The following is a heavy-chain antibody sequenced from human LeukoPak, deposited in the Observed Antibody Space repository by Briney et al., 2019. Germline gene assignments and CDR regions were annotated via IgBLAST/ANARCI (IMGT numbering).Heavy chain of an antibody. V-gene: IGHV3-43*02. CDR1: GFTFDDYA. CDR3: AKDIGQFGPNLYYYYMDV. CDR2: ISGDGGST. J-gene: IGHJ6*03. D-gene: IGHD3-10*01. Sequence: GGSPRLSCAASGFTFDDYAMHWVRQAPGKGLEWVSLISGDGGSTYYADSVKGRFTISRDNSKNSLYLQMNSLRTEDTALYYCAKDIGQFGPNLYYYYMDVWGKGTTVTVSS.